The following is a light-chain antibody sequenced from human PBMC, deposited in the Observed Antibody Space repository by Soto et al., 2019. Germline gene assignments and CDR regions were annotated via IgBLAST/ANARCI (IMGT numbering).Light chain of an antibody. CDR1: QSVSSK. CDR2: GAS. CDR3: QQYGSSPFT. J-gene: IGKJ3*01. V-gene: IGKV3-15*01. Sequence: EIVMTQSPATLSVSPGERATLSCRASQSVSSKLAWYQQKPGQGPRLLIYGASTRATGIPARFSGSGSGTEFTLTISSLQSEDFAVYYCQQYGSSPFTFGPGTKVDNK.